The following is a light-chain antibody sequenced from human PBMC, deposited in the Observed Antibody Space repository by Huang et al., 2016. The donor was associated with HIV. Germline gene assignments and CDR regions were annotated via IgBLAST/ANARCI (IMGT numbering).Light chain of an antibody. Sequence: AARSFVPVARAPSPALASHSIKSDVACYHHKPGHAPRLLLYAASARATCLPARFSGSGSGSAFTLTITSLQSEDFAVYYCQQYNIRCTFGQGTKLEMK. CDR1: HSIKSD. J-gene: IGKJ2*02. V-gene: IGKV3-15*01. CDR2: AAS. CDR3: QQYNIRCT.